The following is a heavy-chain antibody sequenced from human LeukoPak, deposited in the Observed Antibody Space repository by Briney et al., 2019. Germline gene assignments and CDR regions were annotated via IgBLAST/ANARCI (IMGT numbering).Heavy chain of an antibody. CDR3: AREEGNWGDAFDI. CDR2: IDPNSGAT. D-gene: IGHD7-27*01. V-gene: IGHV1-2*02. J-gene: IGHJ3*02. Sequence: ASVKVSCKASGYTFTDYYIHWVRQAPGQGLEWMAWIDPNSGATNYAQKFQGRITMTRDTSISTAYMELSRLRSDDTAVYYCAREEGNWGDAFDIWGQGTMVTVSS. CDR1: GYTFTDYY.